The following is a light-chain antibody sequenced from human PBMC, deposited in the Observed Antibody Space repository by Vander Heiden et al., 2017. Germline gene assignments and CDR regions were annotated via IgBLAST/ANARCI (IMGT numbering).Light chain of an antibody. J-gene: IGKJ2*01. CDR3: QQDGSSPGT. CDR1: QIVSSSY. CDR2: AAS. V-gene: IGKV3-20*01. Sequence: DIVLTQSPGTLSLSPGERATLSCRASQIVSSSYLAWYQQKPGQAPRLLMYAASSRATGIPDRFSGSGSGTDFTLTISRLEPEDFAVYYCQQDGSSPGTFGQGTKLEIK.